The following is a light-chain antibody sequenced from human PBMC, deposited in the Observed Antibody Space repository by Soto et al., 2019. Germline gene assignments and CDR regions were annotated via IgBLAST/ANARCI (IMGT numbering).Light chain of an antibody. V-gene: IGLV1-44*01. CDR2: NND. CDR1: TSNIGRNS. J-gene: IGLJ2*01. Sequence: QSVLTQPPSASGTPGQRVTISCSGTTSNIGRNSVNCYQQLPGTAPKLLIYNNDQRPSGVPDRFSGSKSGTSASLAISGLQSEDEADYYCEAGDDSLNGVVFGGGTKLTVL. CDR3: EAGDDSLNGVV.